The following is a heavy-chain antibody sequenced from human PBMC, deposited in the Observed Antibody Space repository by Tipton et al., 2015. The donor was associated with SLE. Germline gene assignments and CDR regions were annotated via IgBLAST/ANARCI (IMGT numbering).Heavy chain of an antibody. V-gene: IGHV4-4*07. CDR1: GGSISRYH. J-gene: IGHJ4*02. CDR2: IFTNGST. Sequence: GLVKPSETLSLTCTVSGGSISRYHWSWIRQPAEQELEWIGRIFTNGSTKYNPSLNSRVSISVDTSKNQFSLKLSSVTAADTAVYYCARSAGYGSSWAHFDYWGQGTLVTVSS. D-gene: IGHD6-13*01. CDR3: ARSAGYGSSWAHFDY.